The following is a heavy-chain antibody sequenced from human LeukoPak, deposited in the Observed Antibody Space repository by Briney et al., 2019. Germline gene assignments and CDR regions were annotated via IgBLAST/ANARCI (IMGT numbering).Heavy chain of an antibody. CDR3: ASGQYDYVWGSYTTNWFDP. V-gene: IGHV3-21*01. Sequence: PGGSLRISCAGSGFTFSSYRMNWVRQAPGKGLEWVSSISSSSSYIYYADSVKGRFTISRDNAKNSLYLQMNSLRAEDTAVYYCASGQYDYVWGSYTTNWFDPWGQGTLVTVSS. D-gene: IGHD3-16*01. CDR2: ISSSSSYI. J-gene: IGHJ5*02. CDR1: GFTFSSYR.